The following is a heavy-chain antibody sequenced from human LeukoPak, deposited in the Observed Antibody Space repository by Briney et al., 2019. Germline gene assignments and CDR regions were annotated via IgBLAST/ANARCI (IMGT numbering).Heavy chain of an antibody. J-gene: IGHJ6*03. Sequence: SETLSLTCAVYGGSFSGYYWSWIRQPPGKGLEWIGEINHSGSTNYNPSLKSRVTISVDTSKNQFSLKLSSVTAADTAVYYCARGGINMVRGVMRYMDVWGIGTTVTVSS. CDR1: GGSFSGYY. D-gene: IGHD3-10*01. V-gene: IGHV4-34*01. CDR3: ARGGINMVRGVMRYMDV. CDR2: INHSGST.